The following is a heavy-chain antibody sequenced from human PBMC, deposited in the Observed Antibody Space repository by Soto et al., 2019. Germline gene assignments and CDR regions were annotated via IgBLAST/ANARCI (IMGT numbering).Heavy chain of an antibody. CDR2: VSYGGST. CDR3: ARHDKQQVAIYFDY. Sequence: QLQLQESGPRLVKPSETLSLTCTVSGGSISGPTYYWGWIRQPPGKGLEWIGSVSYGGSTYYNPSLTSLVTMSVDTSKNQFSLRLYSVTAADTAVYYCARHDKQQVAIYFDYWGQGTLVTVSS. D-gene: IGHD6-13*01. V-gene: IGHV4-39*01. CDR1: GGSISGPTYY. J-gene: IGHJ4*02.